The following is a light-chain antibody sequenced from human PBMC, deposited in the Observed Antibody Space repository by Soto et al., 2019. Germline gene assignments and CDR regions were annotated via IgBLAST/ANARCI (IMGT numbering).Light chain of an antibody. J-gene: IGKJ4*01. CDR2: GVS. Sequence: EIVMTQSPATLSVSPGERATLSCRASQSISSNLAWFQQKPGQAPRLLIYGVSTRATGVPGTFSGSASGTEFTLTISSLQSEDVAVYYCKQYYNWPLTFGGGTKVEIK. V-gene: IGKV3-15*01. CDR3: KQYYNWPLT. CDR1: QSISSN.